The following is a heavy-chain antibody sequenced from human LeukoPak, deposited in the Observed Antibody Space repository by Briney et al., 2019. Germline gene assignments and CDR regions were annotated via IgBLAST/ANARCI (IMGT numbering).Heavy chain of an antibody. CDR2: IIPIFGTA. Sequence: GASVKVSCKASGGTFSSYAISWVRQAPGQGLEWMGGIIPIFGTANYAQKFQGRVTITADESTSTAYMELSSLRSEDTAVYYCARVHSYVQGYSYYYYMGVWGKGTTVTISS. CDR1: GGTFSSYA. CDR3: ARVHSYVQGYSYYYYMGV. D-gene: IGHD5-18*01. J-gene: IGHJ6*03. V-gene: IGHV1-69*13.